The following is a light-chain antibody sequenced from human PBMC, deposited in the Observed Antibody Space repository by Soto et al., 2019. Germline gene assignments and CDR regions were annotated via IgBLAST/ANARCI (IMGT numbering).Light chain of an antibody. V-gene: IGKV3-11*01. CDR1: QSVSSY. CDR2: DAS. CDR3: QQRSNWPWT. J-gene: IGKJ1*01. Sequence: EIVLTQSPATLSLSPGERATLSCRASQSVSSYLAWYQQKPGQAPRLLIYDASNRATGIPARFSGSGSGTAFALTISSLENEDFAVYYCQQRSNWPWTFGQGTKVEIK.